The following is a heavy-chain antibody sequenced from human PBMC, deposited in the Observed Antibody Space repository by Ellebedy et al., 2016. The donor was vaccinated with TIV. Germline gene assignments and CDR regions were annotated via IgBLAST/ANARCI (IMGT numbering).Heavy chain of an antibody. CDR3: ARDRHLVVTAILDY. J-gene: IGHJ4*02. CDR2: ISYDGSNK. D-gene: IGHD2-21*02. V-gene: IGHV3-30*03. Sequence: GESLKISXAASGFTFSSYSMSWVRQAPGKGLEWVAVISYDGSNKYYADSVKGRFTISRDNSKNTLYLQMNSLRAEDTAVYYCARDRHLVVTAILDYWGQGTLVTVSS. CDR1: GFTFSSYS.